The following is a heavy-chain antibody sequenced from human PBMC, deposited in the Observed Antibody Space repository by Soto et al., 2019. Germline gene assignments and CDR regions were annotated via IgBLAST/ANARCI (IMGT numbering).Heavy chain of an antibody. CDR2: ISSNGGST. V-gene: IGHV3-64*01. CDR1: GFTFSSYA. D-gene: IGHD5-12*01. CDR3: ARGANGYHFDY. J-gene: IGHJ4*02. Sequence: EVQLVESGGGLVQPGGSLRLSCAASGFTFSSYAMHWVRQAPGKGLEYVSAISSNGGSTYYANSVKGRFTITRDNSKNTLYLQMGSQRAEDMAVYYCARGANGYHFDYWGQGTLVTVSS.